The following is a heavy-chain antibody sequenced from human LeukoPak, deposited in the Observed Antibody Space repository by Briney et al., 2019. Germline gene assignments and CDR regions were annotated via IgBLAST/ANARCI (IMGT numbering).Heavy chain of an antibody. CDR2: IKQDGSEK. J-gene: IGHJ6*03. V-gene: IGHV3-7*01. D-gene: IGHD5-24*01. CDR1: GFTFSSYH. Sequence: GGSLRLSCIVSGFTFSSYHMNWVRQAPGKGLEWVANIKQDGSEKYYVDSVKGRFTISRDNAKNSLYLQMNSLRAEDTAVYYCARSKKSGWLQSRVYYYMDVWGKGTTVTISS. CDR3: ARSKKSGWLQSRVYYYMDV.